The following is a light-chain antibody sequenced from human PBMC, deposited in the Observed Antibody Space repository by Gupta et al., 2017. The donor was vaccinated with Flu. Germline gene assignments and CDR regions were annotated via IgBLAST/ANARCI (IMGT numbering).Light chain of an antibody. CDR1: SSNIESNS. J-gene: IGLJ3*02. V-gene: IGLV1-47*01. CDR2: KND. CDR3: AAWDDSLSGWV. Sequence: QSVMTQPPSASGTPGQTVTISCSGSSSNIESNSVYWYQQLPGTAPKLLIYKNDQRPSGVPCRISGSKSGTSASLAISGLRSEDEADYYCAAWDDSLSGWVFGGGTKVTVL.